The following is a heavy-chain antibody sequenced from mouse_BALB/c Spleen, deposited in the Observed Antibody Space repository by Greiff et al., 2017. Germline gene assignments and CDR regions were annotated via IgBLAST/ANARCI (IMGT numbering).Heavy chain of an antibody. CDR3: GNTSTMIRWYFDV. V-gene: IGHV14-3*02. Sequence: VQLQQSGAELVKPGASVKLSCTASGFNIQDTDMHWVKQSPEQGLEWIGRIDPANGNTKYDPKFQGKATITADTSSNTAYLQLSSLTSEDTAVYYCGNTSTMIRWYFDVWGAGTTVTVSS. J-gene: IGHJ1*01. CDR1: GFNIQDTD. D-gene: IGHD2-4*01. CDR2: IDPANGNT.